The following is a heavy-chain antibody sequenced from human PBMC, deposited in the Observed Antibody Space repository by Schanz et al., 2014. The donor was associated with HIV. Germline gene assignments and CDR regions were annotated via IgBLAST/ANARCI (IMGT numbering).Heavy chain of an antibody. V-gene: IGHV3-NL1*01. D-gene: IGHD4-17*01. J-gene: IGHJ6*02. CDR2: IRAAGDT. Sequence: QVQLVESGGGVVQPGMSLTLSCAASGFTFSNFGMHWVRQAPGKGLEWVSDIRAAGDTYYGDSVKGRFTVSKDISQNTVYLQMNSLRVEDTAVYYCAKGARAHKVTTGVDVWGPGTTVAVSS. CDR3: AKGARAHKVTTGVDV. CDR1: GFTFSNFG.